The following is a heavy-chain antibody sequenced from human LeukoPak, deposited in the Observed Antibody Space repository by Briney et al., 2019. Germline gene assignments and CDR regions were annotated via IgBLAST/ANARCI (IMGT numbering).Heavy chain of an antibody. Sequence: GGSLRLSCAASGFTFSSYSMNWVRQAPGKGLEWVSSISSSSSYIYYADSVRGRFTISRDNAKNSLYLQMNSLRAEDTAVYYCASAPRDAFDIWGQGTMVTVSS. V-gene: IGHV3-21*01. CDR3: ASAPRDAFDI. J-gene: IGHJ3*02. CDR1: GFTFSSYS. CDR2: ISSSSSYI.